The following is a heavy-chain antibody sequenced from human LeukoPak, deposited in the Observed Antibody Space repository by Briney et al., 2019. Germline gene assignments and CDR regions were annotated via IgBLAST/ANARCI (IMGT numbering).Heavy chain of an antibody. CDR3: ARVLVVYDSSGYGY. D-gene: IGHD3-22*01. CDR1: GYTLTELS. Sequence: ASVKVSCKVSGYTLTELSMHWVRQAPGKGLEWMGIINPSGGSTSYAQKFQGRVTMTRDMSTSTVYMELSSLRSEDTAVYYCARVLVVYDSSGYGYWGQGTLVTVSS. V-gene: IGHV1-46*01. J-gene: IGHJ4*02. CDR2: INPSGGST.